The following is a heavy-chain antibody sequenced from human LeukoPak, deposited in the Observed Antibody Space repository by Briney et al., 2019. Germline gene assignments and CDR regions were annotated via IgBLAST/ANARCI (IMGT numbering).Heavy chain of an antibody. CDR2: ISWDSGNM. J-gene: IGHJ3*01. CDR3: IKDMGFDLLKDAFDV. CDR1: GFSLDDYA. V-gene: IGHV3-9*01. Sequence: PGGSLRLSCAGAGFSLDDYAMHWVRQPPGKGLEWASSISWDSGNMAYADSVKGRFTISRDNAKNFLFLQMNSLRAEDTALYYCIKDMGFDLLKDAFDVWGQGTMVTVSS. D-gene: IGHD1-26*01.